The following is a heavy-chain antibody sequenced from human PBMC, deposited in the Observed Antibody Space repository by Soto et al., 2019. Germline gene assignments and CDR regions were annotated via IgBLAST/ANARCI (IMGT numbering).Heavy chain of an antibody. J-gene: IGHJ5*02. V-gene: IGHV1-69*13. CDR2: IIPIFGTA. Sequence: SVKVSCKASGGTFSSYAISWVRQAPGQGLEWMGGIIPIFGTANYAQKFQGRVTITADESTSTAYMELSSLRSEDPAVYYCEVSGNIVGVPAALFNWFDPWGQGTLVTVSS. D-gene: IGHD2-2*01. CDR1: GGTFSSYA. CDR3: EVSGNIVGVPAALFNWFDP.